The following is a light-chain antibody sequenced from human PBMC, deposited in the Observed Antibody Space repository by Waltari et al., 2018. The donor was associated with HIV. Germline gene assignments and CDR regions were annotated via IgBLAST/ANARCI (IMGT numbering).Light chain of an antibody. Sequence: QSVLLQPPSASGTPGQRVTFSCSCCRYNIGRNSVSLYHQLPGIAPQLLTYGNNQRPSGVPDRFSGSKSGTSASLAISGLQSEDEADYYCAAWDDNLNALFGGGTKLTVL. CDR1: RYNIGRNS. CDR2: GNN. CDR3: AAWDDNLNAL. J-gene: IGLJ2*01. V-gene: IGLV1-44*01.